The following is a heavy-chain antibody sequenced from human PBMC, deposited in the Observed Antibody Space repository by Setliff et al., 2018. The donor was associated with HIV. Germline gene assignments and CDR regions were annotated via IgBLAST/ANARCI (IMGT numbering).Heavy chain of an antibody. Sequence: SCKASGYTFTSYYMHWVRQAPGKGLECVSLMSYDGSNIYYADSVKGRFTISRDNSKNTLYLQMNSLRVEDTATYYCARDAKGGIDYWGQGKLVTVSS. D-gene: IGHD3-16*01. J-gene: IGHJ4*02. CDR2: MSYDGSNI. CDR3: ARDAKGGIDY. CDR1: GYTFTSYY. V-gene: IGHV3-30*04.